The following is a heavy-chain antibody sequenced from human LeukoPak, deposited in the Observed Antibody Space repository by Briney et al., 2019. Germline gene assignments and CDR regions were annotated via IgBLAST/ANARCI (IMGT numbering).Heavy chain of an antibody. CDR1: GGTFSSYA. V-gene: IGHV1-69*13. Sequence: ASVKVSCKASGGTFSSYAISWVRQAPGQGLEWMGGIIPIFGTANYAQKFQGRVTITADEPTSTAYMELSSLRSEDTAVYYCAREFSGADGDFWSGYYEVYFDYWGQGTLVTVSS. J-gene: IGHJ4*02. CDR2: IIPIFGTA. D-gene: IGHD3-3*01. CDR3: AREFSGADGDFWSGYYEVYFDY.